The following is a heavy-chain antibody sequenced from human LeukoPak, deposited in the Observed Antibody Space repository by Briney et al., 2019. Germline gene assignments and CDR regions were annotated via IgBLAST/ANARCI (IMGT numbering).Heavy chain of an antibody. V-gene: IGHV3-21*01. CDR2: ISSSSSYI. CDR1: GFTFSSYS. CDR3: ARDLAAAVYYMDV. Sequence: GGSLRLSCAASGFTFSSYSMNWVRQAPGKGLEWVSSISSSSSYIYYADSVKGRFTISRDNAKNSLYLQMNSLRAEDTAVYYCARDLAAAVYYMDVWGKGTTVTVSS. J-gene: IGHJ6*03. D-gene: IGHD6-13*01.